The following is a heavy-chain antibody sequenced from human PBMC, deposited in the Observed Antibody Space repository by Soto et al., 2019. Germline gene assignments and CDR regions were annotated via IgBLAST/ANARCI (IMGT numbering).Heavy chain of an antibody. V-gene: IGHV1-18*01. D-gene: IGHD6-13*01. CDR2: ISAYNGNT. Sequence: QVQLVQSGAEVKKPGASVKVSCKASGYTFTSYGISWVRQAPGQGLEWMGWISAYNGNTNYAQKLRGRGTRTTDTYTSPAYLELRSLRSDDTVVYYCARGGYSSSPRYYYYGMDVWGQGNTVTVSS. J-gene: IGHJ6*02. CDR1: GYTFTSYG. CDR3: ARGGYSSSPRYYYYGMDV.